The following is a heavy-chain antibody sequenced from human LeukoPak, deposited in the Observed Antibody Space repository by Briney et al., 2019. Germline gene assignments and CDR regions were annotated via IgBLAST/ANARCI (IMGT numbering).Heavy chain of an antibody. V-gene: IGHV3-23*01. CDR1: GFTFSSYA. D-gene: IGHD3-10*01. J-gene: IGHJ6*02. CDR3: AKGQYGSGSYDYYYGMDV. CDR2: ISGSGGST. Sequence: GGSLRLSCAASGFTFSSYAMSWVRQAPGKGLEWVSGISGSGGSTYYADSVKGRFTISRDNSKNTLYLQMNSLRAEDTAVYYCAKGQYGSGSYDYYYGMDVWGQGTTVTVSS.